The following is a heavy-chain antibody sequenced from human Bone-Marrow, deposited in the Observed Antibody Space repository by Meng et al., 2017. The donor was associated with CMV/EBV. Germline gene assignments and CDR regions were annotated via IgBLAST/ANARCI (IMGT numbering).Heavy chain of an antibody. J-gene: IGHJ4*02. CDR2: ISSSSSYI. Sequence: GESLKISCAASGFTFSSYSMNWVRQAPGKGLEWVSSISSSSSYIYYADSVKGRFTISRDNAKNSLYLQMNSLRDEDTAVYYCARDDVVVPAALEVFDYWGQGTLVTGSS. V-gene: IGHV3-21*01. D-gene: IGHD2-2*01. CDR1: GFTFSSYS. CDR3: ARDDVVVPAALEVFDY.